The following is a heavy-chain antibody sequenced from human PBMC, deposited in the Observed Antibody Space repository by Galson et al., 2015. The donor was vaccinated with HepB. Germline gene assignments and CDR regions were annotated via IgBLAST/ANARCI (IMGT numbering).Heavy chain of an antibody. D-gene: IGHD5-12*01. V-gene: IGHV3-30-3*01. CDR1: GLTFSSYA. CDR3: ARDTGATGNSGEDY. J-gene: IGHJ4*02. Sequence: SLRLSCAASGLTFSSYAMHWVRQAPGKGLEWVAVISYDGSNKYYADSVKGRFTISRDNSKNTLYLQMNSLRAEDTAVYYCARDTGATGNSGEDYWGQGTLVTVSS. CDR2: ISYDGSNK.